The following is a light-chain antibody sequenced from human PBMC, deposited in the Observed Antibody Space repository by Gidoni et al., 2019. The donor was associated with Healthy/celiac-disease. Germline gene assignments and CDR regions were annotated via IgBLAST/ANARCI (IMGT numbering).Light chain of an antibody. CDR2: DAS. CDR3: QQRSNWPLT. Sequence: ETVLTQYPATLSLSPGDRATLSCRASQSVSSYLAWYQQKPGQAPRLLIYDASNRATGIPARFSGSGSGTDFTLTISSLEPEDFAVYYCQQRSNWPLTFXGXTKVEIK. CDR1: QSVSSY. V-gene: IGKV3-11*01. J-gene: IGKJ4*01.